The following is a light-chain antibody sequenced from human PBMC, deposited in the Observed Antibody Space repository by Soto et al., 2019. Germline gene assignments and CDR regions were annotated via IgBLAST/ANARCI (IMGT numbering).Light chain of an antibody. CDR3: SSYTSSSTLVV. CDR2: DVI. CDR1: SSDVGGYNY. Sequence: QSALTQPASVSGSPGQSITISCTGTSSDVGGYNYVSWYQQHPGKATKLMIYDVINRPSGVSNRFSGSKSGNTASLTISGPPAEDESDYDCSSYTSSSTLVVFGGGTKLTVL. J-gene: IGLJ2*01. V-gene: IGLV2-14*01.